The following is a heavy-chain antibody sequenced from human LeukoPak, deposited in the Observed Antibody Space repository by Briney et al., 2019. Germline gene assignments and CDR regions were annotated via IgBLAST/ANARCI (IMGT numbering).Heavy chain of an antibody. V-gene: IGHV3-11*04. CDR1: GFTFSDYY. J-gene: IGHJ4*02. Sequence: GGSLRLSCAASGFTFSDYYMSWIRQAPGKGLEWVSSIDSSGGYMFYADSVKGRFIISRDNAKDSLYLQMNSLRVEDTAVYYCLRGDRRDYWGQGTLVTVSS. CDR2: IDSSGGYM. CDR3: LRGDRRDY.